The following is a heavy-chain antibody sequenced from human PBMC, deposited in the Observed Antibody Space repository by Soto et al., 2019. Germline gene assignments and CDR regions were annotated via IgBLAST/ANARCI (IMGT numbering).Heavy chain of an antibody. CDR2: INHSGST. Sequence: QVQLQQWGAGLLKPSETLSLTCAVYGGSFSGYYWSWIRQPPGKGLEWIGEINHSGSTNYNPSLKRPVTTAVDTSKNQFSLKLSSVTAADTAVYYCARSDYYGSGSYYHARDFDYWGQGTLVTVSS. CDR3: ARSDYYGSGSYYHARDFDY. CDR1: GGSFSGYY. J-gene: IGHJ4*02. V-gene: IGHV4-34*01. D-gene: IGHD3-10*01.